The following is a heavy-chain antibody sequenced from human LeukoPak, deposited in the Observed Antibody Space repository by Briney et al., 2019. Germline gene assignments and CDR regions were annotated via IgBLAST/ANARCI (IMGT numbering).Heavy chain of an antibody. CDR2: INPNSGGT. Sequence: APVKVSCKASGYTFTGYYMHWVRQAPGQGLEWMGWINPNSGGTNYAQKFQGRVTMTRDTSISTAYMELSRLRSDDTAVYYCARVYCSSTSCPPQFDYWGQGTLVTVSS. V-gene: IGHV1-2*02. CDR1: GYTFTGYY. J-gene: IGHJ4*02. D-gene: IGHD2-2*01. CDR3: ARVYCSSTSCPPQFDY.